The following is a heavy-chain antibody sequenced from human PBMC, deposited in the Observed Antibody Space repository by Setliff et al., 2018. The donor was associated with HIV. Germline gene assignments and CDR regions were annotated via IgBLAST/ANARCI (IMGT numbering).Heavy chain of an antibody. V-gene: IGHV4-39*07. J-gene: IGHJ4*02. CDR3: ARDLRARTFDY. D-gene: IGHD5-12*01. CDR1: YGSISSSYYF. Sequence: SETLSLTCTLSYGSISSSYYFWGWIRQPPGKGLEWIGSIYHSGSTYYNPSLKSRVTISVDTSKNQFSLELSSVTAADTAVYYCARDLRARTFDYWGQGTLVTVSS. CDR2: IYHSGST.